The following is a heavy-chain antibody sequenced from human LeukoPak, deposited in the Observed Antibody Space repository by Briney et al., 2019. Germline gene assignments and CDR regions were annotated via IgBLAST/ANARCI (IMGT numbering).Heavy chain of an antibody. J-gene: IGHJ4*02. CDR1: GGSISSGSYY. D-gene: IGHD5-24*01. V-gene: IGHV4-61*02. CDR3: ARGRDGYNNLDY. CDR2: IYTGGST. Sequence: SSQTLSLTCTVSGGSISSGSYYWSWIRQPAGKGLEWIGRIYTGGSTNYNPSLKRRVTISVHTSKNQFYLKLSSVTAADTASYFCARGRDGYNNLDYWGQGTLVTVSS.